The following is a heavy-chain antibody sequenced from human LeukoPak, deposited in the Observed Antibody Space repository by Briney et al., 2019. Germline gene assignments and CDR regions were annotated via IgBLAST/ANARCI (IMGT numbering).Heavy chain of an antibody. CDR1: GYTFTSFD. CDR3: TRLYENC. D-gene: IGHD2-8*01. J-gene: IGHJ4*02. CDR2: MNPSSGEA. V-gene: IGHV1-8*01. Sequence: ASVKVSCKASGYTFTSFDINWVRQAPGQGLEWMGWMNPSSGEAGYAQKFQGRVTMTRNTAISTAYLELSSLTSEDTAVYFCTRLYENCLGQGTLVTVSS.